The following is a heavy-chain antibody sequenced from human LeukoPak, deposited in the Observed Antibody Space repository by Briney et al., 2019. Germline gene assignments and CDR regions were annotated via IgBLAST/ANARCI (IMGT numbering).Heavy chain of an antibody. V-gene: IGHV1-18*01. CDR2: ISAYNSNT. Sequence: ASVKVSCKASGYTFTSYGISWVRQAPGQGLEWMGWISAYNSNTNYAQKLQGRVTMTTDTSTSTAYMELRSLRSDDTAVYYCAARNDLYYFDYWGQGTLVTVSS. D-gene: IGHD1-1*01. CDR3: AARNDLYYFDY. CDR1: GYTFTSYG. J-gene: IGHJ4*02.